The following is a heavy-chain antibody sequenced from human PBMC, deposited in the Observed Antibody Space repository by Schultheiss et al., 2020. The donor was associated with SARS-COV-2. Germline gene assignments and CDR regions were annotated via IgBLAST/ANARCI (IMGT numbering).Heavy chain of an antibody. CDR1: GFTFSSYS. J-gene: IGHJ6*02. D-gene: IGHD4-11*01. V-gene: IGHV3-64*02. Sequence: GGSLRLSCAASGFTFSSYSMNWVRQAPGKGLEYVSAISSNGVTTYYVDSVKGRFTISRDNSKNTLFLQMGGLRVEDMAVYYCAREILTTAPRGGMDVWGQGTTVTVSS. CDR3: AREILTTAPRGGMDV. CDR2: ISSNGVTT.